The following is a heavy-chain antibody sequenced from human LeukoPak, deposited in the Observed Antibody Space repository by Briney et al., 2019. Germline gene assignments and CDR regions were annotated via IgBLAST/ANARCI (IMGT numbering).Heavy chain of an antibody. CDR3: ARASSIVSPPVY. J-gene: IGHJ4*02. Sequence: GGSLRLSCAASGFTFSSYEMNWVRQAPGKGLEWVPYISSSGSTIYYADSVKGRFTISRDNAKNSLYLQMNSLKAEDTAVYYCARASSIVSPPVYWGQGTLVTVSS. CDR2: ISSSGSTI. D-gene: IGHD2-15*01. V-gene: IGHV3-48*03. CDR1: GFTFSSYE.